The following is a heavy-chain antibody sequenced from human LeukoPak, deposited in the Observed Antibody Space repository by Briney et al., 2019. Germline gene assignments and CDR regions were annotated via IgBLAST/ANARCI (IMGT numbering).Heavy chain of an antibody. Sequence: GGSLRLSCAASGFTFSSYAMHWVRQAPGKGLEWVAVISYDGSNKYYADSVKGRFTISRDNSKNTLYLQMNSLRAEDTAVYYCARVVDSYYYYYMDVWGKGTTVTISS. CDR1: GFTFSSYA. CDR3: ARVVDSYYYYYMDV. CDR2: ISYDGSNK. V-gene: IGHV3-30*04. D-gene: IGHD2-15*01. J-gene: IGHJ6*03.